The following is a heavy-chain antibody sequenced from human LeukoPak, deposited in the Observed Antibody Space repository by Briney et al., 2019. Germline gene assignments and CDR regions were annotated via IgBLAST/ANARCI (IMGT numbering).Heavy chain of an antibody. CDR1: GFTFSSYS. D-gene: IGHD5-24*01. Sequence: GGSLRLSCAASGFTFSSYSMNWVRQAPGKGLEWVSYISSSSSTIYYADSVKGRFTISRDNAKNSLYLQMNSLRAEDTALYYCAKGDGYNRTPDDAFDIWGQGTMVTVSS. CDR2: ISSSSSTI. V-gene: IGHV3-48*01. CDR3: AKGDGYNRTPDDAFDI. J-gene: IGHJ3*02.